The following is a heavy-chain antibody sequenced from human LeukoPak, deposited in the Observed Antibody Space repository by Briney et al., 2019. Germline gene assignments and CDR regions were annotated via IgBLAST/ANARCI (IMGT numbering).Heavy chain of an antibody. CDR1: GGSFSGYY. D-gene: IGHD3-3*01. V-gene: IGHV4-34*01. Sequence: SETLSLTCAVYGGSFSGYYWSWIRQPPGKGLEWIGEINHSGSTNYNPSLKSRVTISVDTSKNQFSLKLSSVTAADTAVYYCARVGRITIFGVVRDAFDIWGQGTMVTVSS. CDR3: ARVGRITIFGVVRDAFDI. CDR2: INHSGST. J-gene: IGHJ3*02.